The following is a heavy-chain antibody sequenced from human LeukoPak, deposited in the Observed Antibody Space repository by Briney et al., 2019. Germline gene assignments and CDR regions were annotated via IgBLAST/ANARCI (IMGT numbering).Heavy chain of an antibody. J-gene: IGHJ4*02. CDR1: GFTFSSYA. D-gene: IGHD3-10*01. V-gene: IGHV3-23*01. CDR3: ARDRGVGDTQNRDYFDY. CDR2: ISGSGGST. Sequence: HSGGSLRLSCAASGFTFSSYAMSWVRQAPGKGLGWVSVISGSGGSTYYADSVKGRFTISRDNSKNTLYLQMNSLRAEDTAVYYCARDRGVGDTQNRDYFDYWGQGTLVTVSS.